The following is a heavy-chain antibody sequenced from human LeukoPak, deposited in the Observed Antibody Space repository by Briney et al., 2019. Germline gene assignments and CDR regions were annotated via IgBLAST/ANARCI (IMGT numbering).Heavy chain of an antibody. V-gene: IGHV4-31*03. J-gene: IGHJ4*02. D-gene: IGHD6-13*01. CDR1: GGSISSGGYY. Sequence: PSETLSLTCTVSGGSISSGGYYWSWIRQHPGKGLEWIGYIYYSGSTYYNPSLKSRVTISVDTSKNQFSLKLSSVTAADTAVYYCARESHIVAAADRTGGLDYWGQGTLVTVSS. CDR3: ARESHIVAAADRTGGLDY. CDR2: IYYSGST.